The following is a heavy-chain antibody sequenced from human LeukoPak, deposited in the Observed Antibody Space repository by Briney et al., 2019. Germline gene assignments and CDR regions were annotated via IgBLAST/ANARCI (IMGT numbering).Heavy chain of an antibody. CDR3: ARNLQYGVDAWWFEP. CDR2: IYYSGST. D-gene: IGHD4-11*01. J-gene: IGHJ5*02. V-gene: IGHV4-30-4*08. Sequence: PSQTLSLTCTVSGGSISSGDYYWSWIRQPPGKGLEWIGYIYYSGSTYYNPSLKSRVTISVDTSKNQFSLELSSVTAADTAVYYCARNLQYGVDAWWFEPWGQGTLVTVSS. CDR1: GGSISSGDYY.